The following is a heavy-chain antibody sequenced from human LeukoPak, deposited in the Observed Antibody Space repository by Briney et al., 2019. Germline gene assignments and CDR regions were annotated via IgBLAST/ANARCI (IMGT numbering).Heavy chain of an antibody. D-gene: IGHD3-22*01. CDR3: ARNYYDSSGYCVY. J-gene: IGHJ4*02. CDR2: ISSSGSTI. V-gene: IGHV3-11*01. CDR1: GFTFSDYY. Sequence: GGSLRLSCAATGFTFSDYYMSWIRQAPGKGLEWVSYISSSGSTIYYADSVKGRFTISRDNAKNSLYLQVNSLRAEDTAVYYCARNYYDSSGYCVYWGQGTLVTVSS.